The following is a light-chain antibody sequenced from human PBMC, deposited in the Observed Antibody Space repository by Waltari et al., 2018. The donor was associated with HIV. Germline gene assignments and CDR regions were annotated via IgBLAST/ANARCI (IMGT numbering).Light chain of an antibody. J-gene: IGLJ2*01. Sequence: QSALTQPPSASGSPGQSVTISCTGTSSDVGSYNFVSWYKQHPGKAPKLLIFEVSKRPSGVPDRFSGSTSGNTASLTVSGLQPEDEADYYCSSYAGSNNLLFGGGTKLTVL. CDR1: SSDVGSYNF. V-gene: IGLV2-8*01. CDR3: SSYAGSNNLL. CDR2: EVS.